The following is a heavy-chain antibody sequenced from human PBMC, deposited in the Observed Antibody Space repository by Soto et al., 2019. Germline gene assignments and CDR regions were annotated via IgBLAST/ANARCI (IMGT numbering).Heavy chain of an antibody. J-gene: IGHJ4*02. V-gene: IGHV3-23*01. CDR1: GFTFSSYS. D-gene: IGHD3-9*01. CDR3: AKGDILRYFGLFDY. CDR2: ISGSGGST. Sequence: GGSLRLSCAASGFTFSSYSMSWVRQAPGKGLEWVSAISGSGGSTYYADSVKGRFTISRDNSKNTLYLQMNSLRAEDTAVYYCAKGDILRYFGLFDYWGQGTLVTVSS.